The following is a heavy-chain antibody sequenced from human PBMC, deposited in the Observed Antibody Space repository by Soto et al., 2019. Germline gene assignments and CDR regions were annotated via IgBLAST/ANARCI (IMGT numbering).Heavy chain of an antibody. CDR2: ISAYNGNT. CDR1: GYTFTSYG. V-gene: IGHV1-18*01. CDR3: ARDRSEMVRGVIYNWFDP. D-gene: IGHD3-10*01. Sequence: GAAVKVSCKASGYTFTSYGISWVRQAPGQGVGGMGWISAYNGNTNYAQKLQGRVTISVDTSKNQFSLKLSSVTAADTAVYYCARDRSEMVRGVIYNWFDPWGQGTLVTVSS. J-gene: IGHJ5*02.